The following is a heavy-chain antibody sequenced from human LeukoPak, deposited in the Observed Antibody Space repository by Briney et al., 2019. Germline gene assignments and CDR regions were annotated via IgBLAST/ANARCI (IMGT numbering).Heavy chain of an antibody. V-gene: IGHV5-51*01. CDR2: IYPGDSDT. Sequence: GETLKISLKGSGYRFTSYWIGWVRQMPGKGLEGMGIIYPGDSDTRYSPSFQGQVTISADKSISTAYLQWSSLKASDTAMYYCARREGLDAFDIWGQGTMVTVSS. CDR1: GYRFTSYW. D-gene: IGHD3/OR15-3a*01. J-gene: IGHJ3*02. CDR3: ARREGLDAFDI.